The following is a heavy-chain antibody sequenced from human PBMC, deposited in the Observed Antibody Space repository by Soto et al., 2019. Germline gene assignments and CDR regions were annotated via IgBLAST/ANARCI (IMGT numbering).Heavy chain of an antibody. CDR1: GFTFGSYA. J-gene: IGHJ6*03. V-gene: IGHV3-23*01. CDR3: ARALRPSFNCLLYIAV. CDR2: LGGNGLTT. D-gene: IGHD1-20*01. Sequence: EVHLLESGGGLVQPGGSLRLSCVVSGFTFGSYAMSWVRQAPEKGPEWVALLGGNGLTTYYADSVTARFTISGDKSKSTLFLEMNSRRADDTGVYYCARALRPSFNCLLYIAVWGRGTSGSVS.